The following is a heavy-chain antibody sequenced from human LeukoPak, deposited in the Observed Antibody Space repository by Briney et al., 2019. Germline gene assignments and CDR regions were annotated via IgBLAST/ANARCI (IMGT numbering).Heavy chain of an antibody. J-gene: IGHJ4*02. Sequence: PGGSLRLSCAASGFTFSSYWMTWVRQAPGKGLEWVANIKEDGTESFYVDSVKGRFTISRDNAKSSLFLQMNSLTDEDTAVYYCARVGSSRPLDNWGQGALVTVSS. CDR1: GFTFSSYW. CDR3: ARVGSSRPLDN. V-gene: IGHV3-7*04. CDR2: IKEDGTES. D-gene: IGHD2-2*01.